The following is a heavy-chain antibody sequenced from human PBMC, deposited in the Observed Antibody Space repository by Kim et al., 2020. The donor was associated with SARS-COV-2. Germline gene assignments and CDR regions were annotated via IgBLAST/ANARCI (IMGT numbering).Heavy chain of an antibody. CDR2: MYYSGST. V-gene: IGHV4-39*07. CDR3: AREAIVGTDPYYFDH. J-gene: IGHJ4*02. D-gene: IGHD5-12*01. CDR1: GGSIGTSYY. Sequence: SETLSLTCTVSGGSIGTSYYWAWLRQPPGKGLEWIGSMYYSGSTYYNPSLKSRVTLSLVTSMGQVSLTLTSVTAADTAVYYCAREAIVGTDPYYFDHWGQGTLVTVSS.